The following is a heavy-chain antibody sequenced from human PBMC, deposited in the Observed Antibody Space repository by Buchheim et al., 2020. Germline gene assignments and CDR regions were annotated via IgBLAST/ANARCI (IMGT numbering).Heavy chain of an antibody. Sequence: QVQLVQSGAEVKKPGASVKVSCKASGYTFTSYDINWVRQATGQGLEWMGWMNPNSGNTGYAQKFQGRVTMTRNTSISTAYMELSSLRSEDTAVYYCARERVWNYVPRVYYYGMDVWGQGTT. D-gene: IGHD1-7*01. J-gene: IGHJ6*02. CDR1: GYTFTSYD. CDR3: ARERVWNYVPRVYYYGMDV. CDR2: MNPNSGNT. V-gene: IGHV1-8*01.